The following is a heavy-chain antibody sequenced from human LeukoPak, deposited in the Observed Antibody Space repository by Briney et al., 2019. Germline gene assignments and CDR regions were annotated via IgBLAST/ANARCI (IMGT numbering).Heavy chain of an antibody. J-gene: IGHJ5*02. D-gene: IGHD6-13*01. CDR3: AREQQRLNWFDP. CDR1: GFTFSSYA. CDR2: ISGSGGST. Sequence: GGSLRLSCAASGFTFSSYAMSWVRQAPGKGLEWVSAISGSGGSTYYADSVKGRFTISRDNAKNSLYLQMNSLRAEDTAVYYCAREQQRLNWFDPWGQGTLVTVSS. V-gene: IGHV3-23*01.